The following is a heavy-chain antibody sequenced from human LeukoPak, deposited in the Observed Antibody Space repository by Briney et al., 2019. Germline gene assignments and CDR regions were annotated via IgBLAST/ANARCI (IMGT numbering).Heavy chain of an antibody. CDR2: ILYDGSNK. CDR1: GFPFSSYG. V-gene: IGHV3-33*01. CDR3: ARGRGGYCSSTSCSAGGNWFDP. D-gene: IGHD2-2*01. Sequence: GSLRLSFAAAGFPFSSYGMQWGRRAPGKGVGWVAVILYDGSNKYYSDSVKGRFTISRDNSTNTLYLQMNSLRAEDTAVYYCARGRGGYCSSTSCSAGGNWFDPWGQGTLVTVSS. J-gene: IGHJ5*02.